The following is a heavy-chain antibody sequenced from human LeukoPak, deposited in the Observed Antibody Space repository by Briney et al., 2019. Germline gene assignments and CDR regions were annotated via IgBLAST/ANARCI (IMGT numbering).Heavy chain of an antibody. Sequence: PGGSLRLSCAASGFTFSDYYMGWIRQAPGNGLEWVAYITSSGSAIYHADSEKGRFTISRDNAKNSLYLQMNTLRAEDTAVYYCARAHKDAFDIWGQGTMVTVSS. V-gene: IGHV3-11*04. CDR3: ARAHKDAFDI. CDR1: GFTFSDYY. J-gene: IGHJ3*02. CDR2: ITSSGSAI.